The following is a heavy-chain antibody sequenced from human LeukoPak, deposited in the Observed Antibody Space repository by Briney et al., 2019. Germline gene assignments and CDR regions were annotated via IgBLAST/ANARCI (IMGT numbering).Heavy chain of an antibody. CDR3: ARGPIVVVQAARPFDY. D-gene: IGHD2-2*01. CDR2: INPNSGGT. V-gene: IGHV1-2*04. J-gene: IGHJ4*02. Sequence: ASVKVSCKASGYTFTDYYIHWVRQAPGQGLEWMDWINPNSGGTNYAQKFQGWVTMTRDTSISTAYMELSRLRSDDTAVYYCARGPIVVVQAARPFDYWGQGTLVTLSS. CDR1: GYTFTDYY.